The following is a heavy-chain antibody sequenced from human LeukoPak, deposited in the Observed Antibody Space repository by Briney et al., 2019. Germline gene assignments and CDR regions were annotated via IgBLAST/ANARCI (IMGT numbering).Heavy chain of an antibody. CDR1: GFTFSSYS. CDR3: ARDLGGSSSWSPYFDY. CDR2: ISSSSSYI. Sequence: GGSLRLYCAASGFTFSSYSMNWVRQAQGKGLEWVSSISSSSSYIYYADSVKGRFTISRDNAKNSLYLQMNSLRAEDTAVYYCARDLGGSSSWSPYFDYWGQGTLVTVSS. J-gene: IGHJ4*02. D-gene: IGHD6-13*01. V-gene: IGHV3-21*01.